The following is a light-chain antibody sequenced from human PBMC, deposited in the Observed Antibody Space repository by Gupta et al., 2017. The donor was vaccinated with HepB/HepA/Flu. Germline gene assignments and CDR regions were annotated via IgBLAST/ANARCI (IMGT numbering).Light chain of an antibody. J-gene: IGLJ2*01. Sequence: QSARTQPASVSGSPGQSITISCTGTSSEVGSYNLVSWYQQHPGKAPKLTIDEVSNRPSGVSHRVSGSKSGNTASLTISGLQAEDEADYYCCSYDGSSPVVFGGGPKLTVL. CDR3: CSYDGSSPVV. CDR2: EVS. CDR1: SSEVGSYNL. V-gene: IGLV2-23*02.